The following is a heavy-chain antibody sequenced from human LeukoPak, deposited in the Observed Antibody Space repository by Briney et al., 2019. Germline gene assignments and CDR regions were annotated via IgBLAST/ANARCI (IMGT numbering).Heavy chain of an antibody. D-gene: IGHD6-13*01. CDR3: ARCSSSWLVRLFDP. CDR1: GGSFSGYY. CDR2: INHSGST. J-gene: IGHJ5*02. Sequence: PSETLSLTCAVYGGSFSGYYWSWIRQPPGKGLGWIGEINHSGSTNYNPSLKSRVTISVDTSKNQFSLKLSSVTAADTAVYYCARCSSSWLVRLFDPWGQGTLVTVSS. V-gene: IGHV4-34*01.